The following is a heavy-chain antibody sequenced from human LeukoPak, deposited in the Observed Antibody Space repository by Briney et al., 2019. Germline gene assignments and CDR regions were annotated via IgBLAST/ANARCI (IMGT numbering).Heavy chain of an antibody. V-gene: IGHV1-69*04. D-gene: IGHD1-20*01. CDR1: GGTFSSYA. J-gene: IGHJ4*02. CDR2: IIPILGII. Sequence: GASVKVSFKASGGTFSSYAISWVRQAPGQGLEWMGRIIPILGIINYAQKFQGRVTITADKSTSTAYMELSSLRAEDTAVYYCAKPKDNSLYCFDYWGQGTLVTVSS. CDR3: AKPKDNSLYCFDY.